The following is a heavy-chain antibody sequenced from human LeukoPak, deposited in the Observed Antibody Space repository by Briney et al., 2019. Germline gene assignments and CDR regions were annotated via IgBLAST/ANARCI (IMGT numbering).Heavy chain of an antibody. CDR3: ARGATVTRYDY. V-gene: IGHV3-48*03. D-gene: IGHD4-17*01. CDR1: GFTFSSYE. J-gene: IGHJ4*02. CDR2: ISSSGSTI. Sequence: GGSLRLSCAASGFTFSSYEMNWVRQAPGKGLEWVSYISSSGSTIYYADSVKGRFTISRDNAKNSLYLQMDSLRAEDTAVYYCARGATVTRYDYWGQGTLVTVSS.